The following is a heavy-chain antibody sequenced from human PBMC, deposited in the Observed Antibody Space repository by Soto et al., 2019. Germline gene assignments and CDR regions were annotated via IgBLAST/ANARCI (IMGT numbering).Heavy chain of an antibody. CDR1: GGTFSTYG. Sequence: SVKVSCKASGGTFSTYGINWVRLAPGQGLEWMGWIIPKFGTTKNAQKFQGRVTITADESTNTAYMELKYLRSEDTAVYFCARELDPYYGGNSLSLDFWGQGTLVTVTS. V-gene: IGHV1-69*13. J-gene: IGHJ4*02. CDR3: ARELDPYYGGNSLSLDF. D-gene: IGHD4-17*01. CDR2: IIPKFGTT.